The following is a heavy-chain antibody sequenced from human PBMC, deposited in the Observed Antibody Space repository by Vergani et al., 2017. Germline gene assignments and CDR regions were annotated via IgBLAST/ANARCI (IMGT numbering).Heavy chain of an antibody. V-gene: IGHV3-49*04. CDR3: TSNIVVRP. Sequence: EVQLVESGGGLVQPGRSLRLSCTASGFTFGDYAMSWVRQAPGKGLEWVGFIRSKAYGGTTEYAASVKGRFTISRDDSKSIAYLQMNSLKTEDTAVYYCTSNIVVRPWGQGTLVTVSS. D-gene: IGHD2-21*01. J-gene: IGHJ4*02. CDR2: IRSKAYGGTT. CDR1: GFTFGDYA.